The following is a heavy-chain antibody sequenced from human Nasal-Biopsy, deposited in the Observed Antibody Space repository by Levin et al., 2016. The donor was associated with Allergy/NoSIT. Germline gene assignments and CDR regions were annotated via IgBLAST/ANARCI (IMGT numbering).Heavy chain of an antibody. CDR1: GGSISTYH. CDR3: ARGAPEGSWSLHYYDYGLDV. CDR2: ISSSGST. J-gene: IGHJ6*02. V-gene: IGHV4-59*01. D-gene: IGHD2-15*01. Sequence: SETLSLTCSVSGGSISTYHWSWIRQSPGKGLEWIGYISSSGSTNYNPSVKSRVTISVDTSKNQFSLKLSSMTAADTAVYYCARGAPEGSWSLHYYDYGLDVWGQGTTVSV.